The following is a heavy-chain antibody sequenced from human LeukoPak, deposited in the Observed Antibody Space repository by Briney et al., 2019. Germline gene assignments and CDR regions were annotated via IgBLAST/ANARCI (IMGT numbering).Heavy chain of an antibody. CDR3: ARDTYYYGSGSSFDY. J-gene: IGHJ4*02. Sequence: PGGSLRLSCAASGFTFSSYGMHWVRQAPGKGVEWVAVIWYDGSNKYYADSVKGRFTISRDNSKNTLYLQMNSLRAEDTAVYYCARDTYYYGSGSSFDYWGQGTLVTVSS. CDR2: IWYDGSNK. CDR1: GFTFSSYG. V-gene: IGHV3-33*01. D-gene: IGHD3-10*01.